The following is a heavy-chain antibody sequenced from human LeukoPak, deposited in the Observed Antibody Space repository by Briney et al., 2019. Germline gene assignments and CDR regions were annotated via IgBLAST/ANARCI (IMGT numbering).Heavy chain of an antibody. CDR3: ARIPNYDSSGYYWFDY. V-gene: IGHV4-61*05. Sequence: SSETLSLTCTASGGSISSSTYYWDWIRQPPGKGLEWIGYIYYSGSTNYNPSLKSRVTISVDTSKNQFSLKLSSVTAADTAVYYCARIPNYDSSGYYWFDYWGQGTLVTVSS. CDR2: IYYSGST. CDR1: GGSISSSTYY. J-gene: IGHJ4*02. D-gene: IGHD3-22*01.